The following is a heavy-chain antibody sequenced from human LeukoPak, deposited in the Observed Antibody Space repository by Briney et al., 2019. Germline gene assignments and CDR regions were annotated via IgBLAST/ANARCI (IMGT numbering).Heavy chain of an antibody. J-gene: IGHJ4*02. CDR1: GYSLNSGYY. D-gene: IGHD6-19*01. Sequence: PSETLSLTCAVSGYSLNSGYYWGWVRPTPGKGLEWIGSMYHSGTTFFNPSLKGRVTISIETSKNHLSLWLGSVTAADPAVFFCASLNNSAWKFDYWGQGTLVTVSS. CDR2: MYHSGTT. V-gene: IGHV4-38-2*01. CDR3: ASLNNSAWKFDY.